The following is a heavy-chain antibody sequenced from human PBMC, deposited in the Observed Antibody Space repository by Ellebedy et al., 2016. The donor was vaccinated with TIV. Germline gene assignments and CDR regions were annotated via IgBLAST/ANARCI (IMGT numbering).Heavy chain of an antibody. Sequence: GESLKISCAASGFTFRTYAMSWVRQAPGKGLEWVSGISSSGGGTYYVDSVKGRFTISRDNSKNTLYLQMNSLRAEDTAVYYCAKDDGDYFARWGQGTLVTVSS. CDR1: GFTFRTYA. CDR3: AKDDGDYFAR. D-gene: IGHD4-17*01. J-gene: IGHJ4*02. V-gene: IGHV3-23*01. CDR2: ISSSGGGT.